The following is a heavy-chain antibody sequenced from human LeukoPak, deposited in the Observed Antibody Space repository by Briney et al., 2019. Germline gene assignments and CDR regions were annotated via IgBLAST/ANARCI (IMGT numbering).Heavy chain of an antibody. Sequence: GGSLRLSCTASGLTLSNYWMIWVRQAPGKGLQWVAKIKQDGSEKYYVDSVKGRFTISRDNAENSLYLQMNSLRAEDTAVYYCARVGQSIAAPFDYWGQGTLVTVSS. V-gene: IGHV3-7*03. J-gene: IGHJ4*02. CDR2: IKQDGSEK. D-gene: IGHD6-6*01. CDR3: ARVGQSIAAPFDY. CDR1: GLTLSNYW.